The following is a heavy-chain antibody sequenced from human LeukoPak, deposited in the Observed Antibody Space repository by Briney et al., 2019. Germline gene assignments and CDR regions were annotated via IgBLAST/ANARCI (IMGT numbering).Heavy chain of an antibody. CDR3: AKDRPNFHENSGHYYRRDGDS. CDR1: GFTFYMYA. Sequence: GGSLRLSCQASGFTFYMYAMSWVRQAPGKGLEWVASMCGTAGCTFYPDSVKGRFTISRDNSKNVLYLRMNSLTAGDTAIYYCAKDRPNFHENSGHYYRRDGDSWGQGTLVTVSS. V-gene: IGHV3-23*01. CDR2: MCGTAGCT. D-gene: IGHD3-22*01. J-gene: IGHJ5*01.